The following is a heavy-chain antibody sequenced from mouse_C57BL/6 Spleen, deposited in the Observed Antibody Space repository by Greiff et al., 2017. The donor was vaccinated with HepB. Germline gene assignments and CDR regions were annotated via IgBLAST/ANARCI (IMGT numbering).Heavy chain of an antibody. J-gene: IGHJ4*01. CDR1: GYTFTDYN. V-gene: IGHV1-22*01. CDR2: INPNNGGT. D-gene: IGHD3-3*01. CDR3: AREGWASYAMDY. Sequence: EVKLMESGPELVKPGASVKMSCKASGYTFTDYNMHWVKQSHGKSLEWIGYINPNNGGTSYNQKFKGKATLTVNKSSSTAYMELRSLTSEDSAVYYCAREGWASYAMDYWGQGTSVTVSS.